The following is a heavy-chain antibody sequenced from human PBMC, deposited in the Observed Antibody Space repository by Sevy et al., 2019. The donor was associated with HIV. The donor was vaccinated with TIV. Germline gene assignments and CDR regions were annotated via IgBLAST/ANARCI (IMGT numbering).Heavy chain of an antibody. CDR3: VRHRSGMSWFDS. Sequence: GESLKISCKGSAYSFTTYWIGWVRQMPGKGLEWMGNIFPCDSDTRYSTSFQGQVTISPGNSITTAYLQWSSPKASDTAMYYCVRHRSGMSWFDSGGQGTRVTVSS. CDR1: AYSFTTYW. CDR2: IFPCDSDT. J-gene: IGHJ5*01. V-gene: IGHV5-51*01. D-gene: IGHD6-25*01.